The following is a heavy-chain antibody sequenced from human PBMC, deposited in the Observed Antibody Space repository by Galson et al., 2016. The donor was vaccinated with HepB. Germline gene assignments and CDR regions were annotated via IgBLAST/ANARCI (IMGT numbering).Heavy chain of an antibody. CDR3: ARDPRITAAGGPRYYGMDL. D-gene: IGHD6-13*01. CDR2: ISSSSTYI. V-gene: IGHV3-21*01. CDR1: GFTFSSYA. J-gene: IGHJ6*02. Sequence: SLRLSCAASGFTFSSYAMNWVRQAPGKGLEWVSSISSSSTYIYYADSVKGRFTISRDNAKNSLYLQMNSLRAEDTAVYYCARDPRITAAGGPRYYGMDLWGQGTTVTVSS.